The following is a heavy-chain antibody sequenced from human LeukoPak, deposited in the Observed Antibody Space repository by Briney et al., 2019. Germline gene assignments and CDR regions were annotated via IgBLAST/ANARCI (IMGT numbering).Heavy chain of an antibody. CDR1: RYTFTGYY. Sequence: ASVKVSCKASRYTFTGYYMHWVRQAPGQGLEWMGWINPNSGATKYAQKFQGRVTMTRDTSINTAYMELSRLRSDDTAVYYCARVVLAGYYYMDVWGKGTTVTISS. CDR2: INPNSGAT. CDR3: ARVVLAGYYYMDV. V-gene: IGHV1-2*02. D-gene: IGHD2-15*01. J-gene: IGHJ6*03.